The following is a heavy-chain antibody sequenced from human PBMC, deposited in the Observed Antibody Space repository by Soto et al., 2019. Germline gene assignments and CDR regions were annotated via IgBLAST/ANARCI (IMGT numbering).Heavy chain of an antibody. CDR3: AKDYSSVPDY. D-gene: IGHD1-26*01. V-gene: IGHV3-74*01. J-gene: IGHJ4*02. CDR2: MNPDGTFA. CDR1: GFPFGGHW. Sequence: EVQLVESGGGLVQPGGSLRLYCAASGFPFGGHWMYWVRQAPGKGLVWVSRMNPDGTFASYADSVKGRFFTSRDNAKNTLYLQMNSLRDEDTAVYYCAKDYSSVPDYWGQGTLVTVSS.